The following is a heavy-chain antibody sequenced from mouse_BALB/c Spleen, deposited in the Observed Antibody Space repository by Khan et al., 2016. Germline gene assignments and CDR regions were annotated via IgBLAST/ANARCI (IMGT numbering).Heavy chain of an antibody. J-gene: IGHJ4*01. V-gene: IGHV1S41*01. CDR2: IAPGSGST. D-gene: IGHD1-1*01. CDR3: ASDGTVPLMDY. Sequence: DLVKPGASVKLSCKASGYTFTSYWINWIKQRPGQGLEWIGRIAPGSGSTYYNEMLKGKATLTVDTSSSTAYIHLSSLSSEDSAVYFCASDGTVPLMDYWGQGTSVTVSS. CDR1: GYTFTSYW.